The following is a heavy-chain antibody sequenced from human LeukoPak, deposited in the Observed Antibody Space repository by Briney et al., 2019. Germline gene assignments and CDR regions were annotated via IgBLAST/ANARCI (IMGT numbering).Heavy chain of an antibody. CDR3: ARAACIGGTCLDY. D-gene: IGHD2-15*01. Sequence: SETLSLTCTVSGGSISSGSYYWSWIRQPAGKGLEWIGRIYTSGSTNYNPSLKSRVAMSVDTSKNLFSLKLTSVTAADTAVYYCARAACIGGTCLDYWGQGTLVTVSS. CDR2: IYTSGST. CDR1: GGSISSGSYY. J-gene: IGHJ4*02. V-gene: IGHV4-61*02.